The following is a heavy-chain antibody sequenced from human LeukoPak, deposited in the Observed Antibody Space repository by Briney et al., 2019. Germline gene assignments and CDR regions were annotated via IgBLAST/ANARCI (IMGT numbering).Heavy chain of an antibody. CDR1: GFTFSSYS. D-gene: IGHD3-9*01. J-gene: IGHJ4*02. Sequence: PGGSLRLSCAASGFTFSSYSMNWVRQAPGKGLEWVSSISSSSSYTYYADSVKGRFTISRDNAKNSLYLQMNSLRAEDTAVYYCARRKQVDWYVDYWGQGTLVTVSS. CDR3: ARRKQVDWYVDY. CDR2: ISSSSSYT. V-gene: IGHV3-21*01.